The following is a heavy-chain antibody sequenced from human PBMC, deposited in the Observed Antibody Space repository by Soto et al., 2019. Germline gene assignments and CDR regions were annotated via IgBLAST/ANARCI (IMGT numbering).Heavy chain of an antibody. D-gene: IGHD6-19*01. CDR2: IYYSGST. Sequence: PSETLSLTCTVSGGSVSSGSYYWSWIRQPPGKGLEWIGYIYYSGSTNYNPSLKSRVTISVDTSKNQFSLKLSSVTAADTAVYYCARGIEGWYQGRYYYGMDVWGQGTTVTFSS. CDR3: ARGIEGWYQGRYYYGMDV. J-gene: IGHJ6*02. V-gene: IGHV4-61*01. CDR1: GGSVSSGSYY.